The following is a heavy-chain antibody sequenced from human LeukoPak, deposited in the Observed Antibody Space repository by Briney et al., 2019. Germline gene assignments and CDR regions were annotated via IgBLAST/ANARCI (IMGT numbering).Heavy chain of an antibody. CDR2: ITNGGSTI. J-gene: IGHJ6*02. V-gene: IGHV3-11*01. CDR3: ARSIGLTGGGVDV. D-gene: IGHD3-9*01. Sequence: GGSLRLSCAASGFTFSDYNMNWVRQAPGKGLEWVSYITNGGSTIHHADSAKGRFTISRDNAKKTLYLQMNSLRAEDTAVYYCARSIGLTGGGVDVWGQGTTVTVSS. CDR1: GFTFSDYN.